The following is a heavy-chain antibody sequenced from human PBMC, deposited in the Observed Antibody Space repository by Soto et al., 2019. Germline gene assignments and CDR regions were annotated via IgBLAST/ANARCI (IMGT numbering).Heavy chain of an antibody. CDR1: GYTFTSYA. V-gene: IGHV1-3*01. CDR3: ATDPVSDISGWVTDH. D-gene: IGHD6-19*01. CDR2: INAGNGNT. J-gene: IGHJ4*02. Sequence: ASVKVSCKASGYTFTSYAMHWVRQAPGQRLEWMGWINAGNGNTKYSQKFQGRVTITRDTSASTAYMELSSLRSEDTAVYYCATDPVSDISGWVTDHWGQGTLVTVSS.